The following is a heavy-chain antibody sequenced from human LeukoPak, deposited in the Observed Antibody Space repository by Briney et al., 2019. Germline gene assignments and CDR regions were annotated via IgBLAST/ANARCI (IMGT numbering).Heavy chain of an antibody. V-gene: IGHV4-59*01. CDR3: ARDHGSGDPFDI. J-gene: IGHJ3*02. CDR2: IYYSGST. CDR1: GGSISSYY. Sequence: PSETLSLTFTVSGGSISSYYWSWIRQPPGKGLEWIGYIYYSGSTNYNPSLKSRVTISVDTSKNQFSLKLSSVTAADTAVYYCARDHGSGDPFDIWGQGTMVTVSS. D-gene: IGHD3-10*01.